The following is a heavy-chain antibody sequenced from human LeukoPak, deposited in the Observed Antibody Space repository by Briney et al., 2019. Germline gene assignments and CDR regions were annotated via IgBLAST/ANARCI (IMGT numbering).Heavy chain of an antibody. CDR3: ATSSGYYVPYFDY. Sequence: PSETLSLTCTVSGGSISSGSYYWSWIRQPAGKGLEWIGRIYTSGSTNYNPSLKSRVTISVDTSKNQFSLKLSSVTAADTAVYYCATSSGYYVPYFDYWGQGTLVTVSS. V-gene: IGHV4-61*02. D-gene: IGHD3-22*01. CDR2: IYTSGST. CDR1: GGSISSGSYY. J-gene: IGHJ4*02.